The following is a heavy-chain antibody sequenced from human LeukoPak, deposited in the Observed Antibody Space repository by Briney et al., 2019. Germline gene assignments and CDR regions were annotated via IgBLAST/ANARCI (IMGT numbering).Heavy chain of an antibody. CDR3: ARTYYDFWSGYQKYYFDY. CDR1: GFTSSSYS. J-gene: IGHJ4*02. V-gene: IGHV3-21*01. D-gene: IGHD3-3*01. Sequence: PPRSLRLSCAPSGFTSSSYSMNCVRQAPGNGLEWVSSISTSSSYICYADSVKGRFTISRDNAKNSLYLQMNSLRAEDTAVYYCARTYYDFWSGYQKYYFDYWGQGTLVTVSS. CDR2: ISTSSSYI.